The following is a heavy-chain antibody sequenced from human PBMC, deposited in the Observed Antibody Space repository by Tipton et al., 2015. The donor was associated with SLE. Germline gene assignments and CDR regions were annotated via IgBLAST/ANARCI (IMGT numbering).Heavy chain of an antibody. CDR1: LYSIGSGFY. Sequence: LRLSCTVSLYSIGSGFYWDWVRQAPGKELEWVATMHHNGSTYYNPSLRSRVAVSMDTSRNQFSLRLKSVTAADTAVYYCATGHFDFWGQGRLVTVSS. J-gene: IGHJ5*01. D-gene: IGHD1-1*01. CDR2: MHHNGST. CDR3: ATGHFDF. V-gene: IGHV4-38-2*02.